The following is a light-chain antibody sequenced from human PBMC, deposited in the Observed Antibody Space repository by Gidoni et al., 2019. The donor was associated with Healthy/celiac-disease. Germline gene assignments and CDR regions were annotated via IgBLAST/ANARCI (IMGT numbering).Light chain of an antibody. CDR1: SSDVGGYNY. CDR3: CSYAGSYTFVV. V-gene: IGLV2-11*01. J-gene: IGLJ1*01. CDR2: DVS. Sequence: QSALTQPRPVSGSPGQSVPISCTGTSSDVGGYNYVSWYQQHPGKAPKLMMYDVSQRPSGVPDRFSGSKSGNTASLTISGLQAEDEADYYCCSYAGSYTFVVFGTGTKVTVL.